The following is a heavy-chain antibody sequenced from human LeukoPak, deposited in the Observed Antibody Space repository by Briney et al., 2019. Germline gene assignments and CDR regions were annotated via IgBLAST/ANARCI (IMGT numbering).Heavy chain of an antibody. V-gene: IGHV4-31*03. Sequence: SETLSLTCTVSGGSISRGGYYWSWIRQHPGKGLERIGYIYYSGSTYYHPSLKSRVTISVDTSKNQYSLKLSSVTAADTAVYYCAREPGDYGREPFDCWGQGTLVTVSS. J-gene: IGHJ4*02. CDR1: GGSISRGGYY. CDR3: AREPGDYGREPFDC. CDR2: IYYSGST. D-gene: IGHD4-17*01.